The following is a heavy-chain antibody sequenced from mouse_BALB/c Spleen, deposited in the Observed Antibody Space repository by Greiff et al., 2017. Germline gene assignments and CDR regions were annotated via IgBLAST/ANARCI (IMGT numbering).Heavy chain of an antibody. Sequence: EVKLEESGGGLVQPGGSLKLSCAASGFTFSSYTMSWVRQTPEKRLEWVAYISNGGGSTYYPDTVKGRFTISRDNAKNTLYLQMSSLKSEDTAMYYCARHEITTRAWFAYWGQGTLVTVSA. D-gene: IGHD2-4*01. CDR1: GFTFSSYT. CDR2: ISNGGGST. J-gene: IGHJ3*01. V-gene: IGHV5-12-2*01. CDR3: ARHEITTRAWFAY.